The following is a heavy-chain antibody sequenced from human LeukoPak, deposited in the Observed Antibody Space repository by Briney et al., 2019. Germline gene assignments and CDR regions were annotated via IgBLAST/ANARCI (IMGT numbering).Heavy chain of an antibody. CDR2: IYYSGST. CDR1: GGSISSYY. J-gene: IGHJ4*02. Sequence: SETLSLTCTVSGGSISSYYWSWIRQPPGKGLEWIGCIYYSGSTKYNPSLKSRVTISVDTSKNQFSLKLSSVTAADTAVYYCARHADILTGYPFDYWGQGTLVTVSS. V-gene: IGHV4-59*08. D-gene: IGHD3-9*01. CDR3: ARHADILTGYPFDY.